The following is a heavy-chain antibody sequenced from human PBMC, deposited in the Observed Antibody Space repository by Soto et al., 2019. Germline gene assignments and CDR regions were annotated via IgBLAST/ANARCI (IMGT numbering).Heavy chain of an antibody. CDR3: ARLFPYYDFLTGSQMFAFDI. J-gene: IGHJ3*02. Sequence: SETLSLTCAVSGGSISSGGYSWSWIRQPPGKGLEWIGYMYHSGSTYYNPSLKNRVTKPIDTSKIQFSLKLTSVTAADTALFFCARLFPYYDFLTGSQMFAFDIWGQGTMVT. V-gene: IGHV4-30-2*02. D-gene: IGHD3-9*01. CDR1: GGSISSGGYS. CDR2: MYHSGST.